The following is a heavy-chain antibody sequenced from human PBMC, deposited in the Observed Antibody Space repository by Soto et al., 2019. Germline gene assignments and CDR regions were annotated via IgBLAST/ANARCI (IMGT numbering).Heavy chain of an antibody. CDR3: AREGDVTVGAIGPLAFSFDY. D-gene: IGHD4-4*01. J-gene: IGHJ4*02. CDR2: ISYGGETT. Sequence: PGGSLRLSCEASGFTFSTYGMHWIRQAPGKGLEWVAVISYGGETTYYADSVKGRFTISRDNSKNRVSLQMNSLRVEDTAVYYCAREGDVTVGAIGPLAFSFDYWGQGTLVTVSS. CDR1: GFTFSTYG. V-gene: IGHV3-30*03.